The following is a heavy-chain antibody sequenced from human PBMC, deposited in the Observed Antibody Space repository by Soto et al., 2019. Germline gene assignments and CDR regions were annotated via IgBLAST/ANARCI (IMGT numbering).Heavy chain of an antibody. CDR1: GFTFSSYG. V-gene: IGHV3-30*18. CDR3: AKGPRAIVPLGGMDV. J-gene: IGHJ6*02. CDR2: ISYDGSNK. D-gene: IGHD2-2*01. Sequence: GGSLRLSCAASGFTFSSYGMHWVRQAPGKGLEWVAVISYDGSNKYYADSVKGRFTISRDNSKNTLYLQMNSLRAEDTAVYYCAKGPRAIVPLGGMDVWGQGTTVTVSS.